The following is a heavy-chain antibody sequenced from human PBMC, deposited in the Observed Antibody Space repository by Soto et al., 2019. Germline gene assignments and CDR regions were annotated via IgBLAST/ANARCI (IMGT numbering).Heavy chain of an antibody. CDR3: ARASDIVVVYYYYGMDV. V-gene: IGHV3-48*03. CDR2: ISSSGSTI. Sequence: PGGSLRLSCAASGFTFSSYEMNWVRQAPGKGLEWVSYISSSGSTIYYADSVKGRFTISRDNAKNSLYLQMNSLRAEDTAVYYCARASDIVVVYYYYGMDVWGQGTTVTVSS. CDR1: GFTFSSYE. J-gene: IGHJ6*02. D-gene: IGHD2-2*01.